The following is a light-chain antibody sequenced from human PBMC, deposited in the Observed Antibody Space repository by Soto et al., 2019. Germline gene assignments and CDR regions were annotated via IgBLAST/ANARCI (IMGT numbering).Light chain of an antibody. CDR3: QSYDSSLSGYVV. CDR1: SSNIGAGYD. J-gene: IGLJ2*01. V-gene: IGLV1-40*01. CDR2: GNS. Sequence: QSVLTQPPSVSGAPGQRVTISCTGSSSNIGAGYDVHWYQQLPGTAPKLLIYGNSNRPSEVPDRLSGSKSGTSASLAITGLQAEDEADYYCQSYDSSLSGYVVFGGGTKLTVL.